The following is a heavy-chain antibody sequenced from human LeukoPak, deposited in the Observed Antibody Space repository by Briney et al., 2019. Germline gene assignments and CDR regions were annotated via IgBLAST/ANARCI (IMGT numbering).Heavy chain of an antibody. D-gene: IGHD1-26*01. CDR1: GGSISSHY. CDR3: ARGFIVSSDAFDI. Sequence: SETLSLTCTVSGGSISSHYWSWIRQPPGKRLEWIGYIHYSGSTNYNPSLKSRVTISVDTSKNQFSLKLSSVTAADTAVYYCARGFIVSSDAFDIWGQGTMVTVSS. CDR2: IHYSGST. V-gene: IGHV4-59*08. J-gene: IGHJ3*02.